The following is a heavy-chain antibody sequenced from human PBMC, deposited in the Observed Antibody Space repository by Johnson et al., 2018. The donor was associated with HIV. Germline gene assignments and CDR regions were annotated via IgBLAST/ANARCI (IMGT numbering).Heavy chain of an antibody. Sequence: EPLVESGGGLVQPEGSLRLSCAAPGFPFISYWMSWVRQAPGKGLEWVANIKQDGSEKYYVDSVKGRFTISRDNAKNSLYLQMSSLRAEDTAIYYCARPNRPQYRSTFDIWGQGTKVTVSS. D-gene: IGHD6-13*01. CDR3: ARPNRPQYRSTFDI. CDR2: IKQDGSEK. CDR1: GFPFISYW. J-gene: IGHJ3*02. V-gene: IGHV3-7*05.